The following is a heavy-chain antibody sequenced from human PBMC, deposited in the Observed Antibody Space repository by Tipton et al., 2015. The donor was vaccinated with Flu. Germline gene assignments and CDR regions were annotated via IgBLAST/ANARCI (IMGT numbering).Heavy chain of an antibody. Sequence: TLSLTCTVSGSAISSSSYFWAWIRQPPGKGLEWIGSIYYTGTTYYSSSLKSRVTISVDRSKNQFALKLDSVTAADTAFYYCARNQYTNSPFDYWGQGTLVTVSS. CDR1: GSAISSSSYF. V-gene: IGHV4-39*01. J-gene: IGHJ4*02. CDR2: IYYTGTT. D-gene: IGHD2-2*02. CDR3: ARNQYTNSPFDY.